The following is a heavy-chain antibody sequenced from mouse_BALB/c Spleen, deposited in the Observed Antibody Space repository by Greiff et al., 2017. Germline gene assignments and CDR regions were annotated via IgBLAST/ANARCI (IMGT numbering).Heavy chain of an antibody. Sequence: QVQLQQSGPELVKPGASVRISCKASGYTFTSYYIHWVKQRPGQGLEWIGQIYPGDGDTNYNGKFKGKATLTADKSSSTAYMQLSSLTSEDSAVYFCARGDYYGSSYFDYWGQGTTLTVSS. CDR3: ARGDYYGSSYFDY. J-gene: IGHJ2*01. CDR2: IYPGDGDT. D-gene: IGHD1-1*01. V-gene: IGHV1S56*01. CDR1: GYTFTSYY.